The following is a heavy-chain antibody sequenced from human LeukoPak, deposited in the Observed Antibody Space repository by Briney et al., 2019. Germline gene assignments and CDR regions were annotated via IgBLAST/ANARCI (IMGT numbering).Heavy chain of an antibody. CDR1: GDSVSSNSAA. CDR3: ARVSPRAAGTLFDY. CDR2: TYYRSKWYN. D-gene: IGHD6-13*01. Sequence: SQTLSLTCAISGDSVSSNSAAWNWIRQSPSRGLEWLGRTYYRSKWYNDYAVSVKSRITINPDTSKNQSSLQLNSVNPEDTAVYYCARVSPRAAGTLFDYWGQGTLVTVSS. V-gene: IGHV6-1*01. J-gene: IGHJ4*02.